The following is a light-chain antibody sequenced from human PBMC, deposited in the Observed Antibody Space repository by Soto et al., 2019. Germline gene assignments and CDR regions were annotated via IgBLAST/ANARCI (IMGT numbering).Light chain of an antibody. J-gene: IGKJ5*01. CDR3: QQYYSNSIT. Sequence: DILMTQSPDSLALSLGERATINCKSSQSVLYSSNNKNYLAWYQQKPRQPPKLLIYWASTRESGVPDRFSGSGSGTDFTLTISSLQAEDVAVYYRQQYYSNSITFGQGTRLEIK. V-gene: IGKV4-1*01. CDR2: WAS. CDR1: QSVLYSSNNKNY.